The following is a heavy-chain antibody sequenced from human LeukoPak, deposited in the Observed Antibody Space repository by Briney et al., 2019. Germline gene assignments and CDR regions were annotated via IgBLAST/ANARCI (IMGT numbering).Heavy chain of an antibody. Sequence: PSETLSLTCTVSGGSISSYYWSWIRQPPGKGLEWIGYIYYSGSTNYNPSLKSRVTISVDTSKNQFSLKLSYVTAADTAVYYCARDLGYYDSSGYYYFGYWGQGTLVTVSS. CDR1: GGSISSYY. J-gene: IGHJ4*02. V-gene: IGHV4-59*01. CDR3: ARDLGYYDSSGYYYFGY. CDR2: IYYSGST. D-gene: IGHD3-22*01.